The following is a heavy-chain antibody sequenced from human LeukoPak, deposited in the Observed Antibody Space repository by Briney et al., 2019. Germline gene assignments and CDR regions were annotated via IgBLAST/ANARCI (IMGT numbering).Heavy chain of an antibody. V-gene: IGHV3-53*01. Sequence: GWSLRLSCAASGFTVSNKYMTGVRQDPGKELEWVSLIYSDGRTYYADSVNGRCTISRDNSKNTLFLQMNSLRVEDTAVYVCARGLSLSGYLDAFDIWGQGTMVTVSS. CDR3: ARGLSLSGYLDAFDI. CDR2: IYSDGRT. D-gene: IGHD3-22*01. J-gene: IGHJ3*02. CDR1: GFTVSNKY.